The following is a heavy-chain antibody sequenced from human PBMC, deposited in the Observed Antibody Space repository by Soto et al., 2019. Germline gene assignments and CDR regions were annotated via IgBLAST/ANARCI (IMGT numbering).Heavy chain of an antibody. CDR1: GFTFTSSA. CDR2: IVVGRGNT. J-gene: IGHJ6*02. D-gene: IGHD1-1*01. Sequence: SVKVSCKASGFTFTSSAVQRVRQARGQRLEWIGWIVVGRGNTNYAQKLQERVTITRDMSTSTAYMELSSLRSEDTAVYYCSALPPRTGTKKYYHYGMDVWGQGATVTVSS. V-gene: IGHV1-58*01. CDR3: SALPPRTGTKKYYHYGMDV.